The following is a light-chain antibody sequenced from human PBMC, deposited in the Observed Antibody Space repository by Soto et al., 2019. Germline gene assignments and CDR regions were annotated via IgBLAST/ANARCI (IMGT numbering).Light chain of an antibody. Sequence: EIVMTQSPATLSVSPGERATLSCRASQSVSSNLAWYQQKPGQAPRLLIYGASTRATGIPARFSGSGSGTACTLTYRSLQSEDFAVYYCQQYNSWPPLTFGGGTKVEIK. CDR3: QQYNSWPPLT. V-gene: IGKV3-15*01. J-gene: IGKJ4*01. CDR1: QSVSSN. CDR2: GAS.